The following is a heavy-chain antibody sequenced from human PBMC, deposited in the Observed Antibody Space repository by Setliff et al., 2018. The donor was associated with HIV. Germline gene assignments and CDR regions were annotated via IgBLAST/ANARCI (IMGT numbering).Heavy chain of an antibody. V-gene: IGHV4-4*02. D-gene: IGHD3-10*01. CDR3: VRDLGVESLGGALAY. CDR1: GGSISSSNW. J-gene: IGHJ4*02. CDR2: IHHSGST. Sequence: SSETLSLTCAVSGGSISSSNWWSWVRQAPGEGLEWIGEIHHSGSTYYNPSLKSRLTISLDTSANQFSLKMSSVTAADTAVYYCVRDLGVESLGGALAYWGQGTLVTVSS.